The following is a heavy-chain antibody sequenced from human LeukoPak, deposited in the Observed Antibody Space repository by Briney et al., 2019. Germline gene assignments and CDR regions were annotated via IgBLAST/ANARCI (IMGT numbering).Heavy chain of an antibody. CDR3: ARDPNPPYDFWSGYPTNYFDY. Sequence: ASVKVSCKACGYTFTGYYMHWVRQAPGQGLEWMGWINPNSGGTNYAQKFQGRVTMTRDTSISTAYMELSRLRSDNTAVYYCARDPNPPYDFWSGYPTNYFDYWGQGTLVTVSS. J-gene: IGHJ4*02. V-gene: IGHV1-2*02. CDR2: INPNSGGT. CDR1: GYTFTGYY. D-gene: IGHD3-3*01.